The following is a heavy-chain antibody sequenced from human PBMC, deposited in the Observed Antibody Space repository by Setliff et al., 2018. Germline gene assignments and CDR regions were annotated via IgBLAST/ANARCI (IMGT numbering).Heavy chain of an antibody. CDR2: MDYSAIT. Sequence: PSETLSLTCTVSGGSISGDSWSWIRQPPGRGLEWIGFMDYSAITNYNPSLKSRVTMSVDTSNNQFSLKLNSVTAADTAVYYCARHGPTRTDSWFDSFDVWGQGTKVTVSS. CDR3: ARHGPTRTDSWFDSFDV. D-gene: IGHD3-10*01. J-gene: IGHJ3*01. V-gene: IGHV4-59*08. CDR1: GGSISGDS.